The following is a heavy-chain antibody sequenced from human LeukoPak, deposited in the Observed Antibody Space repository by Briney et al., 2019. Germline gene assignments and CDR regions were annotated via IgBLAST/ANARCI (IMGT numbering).Heavy chain of an antibody. V-gene: IGHV3-11*05. J-gene: IGHJ4*02. CDR1: GFTFSDYY. Sequence: GGSLRLSCAASGFTFSDYYMSWIRQAPGKGLEWVSDISSSSRYANYADSVKGRFTISRDNAKKSLYLQMNSLRAEDTAVYYCTRDKQRLDDYWGQGTLVTVSS. CDR2: ISSSSRYA. CDR3: TRDKQRLDDY. D-gene: IGHD1-1*01.